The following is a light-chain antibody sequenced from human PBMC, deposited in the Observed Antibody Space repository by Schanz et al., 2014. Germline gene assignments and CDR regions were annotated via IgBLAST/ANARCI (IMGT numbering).Light chain of an antibody. CDR3: QQYNTPYT. CDR1: QNIPSW. V-gene: IGKV1-5*01. CDR2: DAS. J-gene: IGKJ2*01. Sequence: DIQMTQSPSSVSASVGDSVTITCRASQNIPSWLAWYQQKPGKAPKLLIYDASTLENGVPSRFSGSGSGTEFTLTITSLQPDDFATYSCQQYNTPYTFGQGTKLEIK.